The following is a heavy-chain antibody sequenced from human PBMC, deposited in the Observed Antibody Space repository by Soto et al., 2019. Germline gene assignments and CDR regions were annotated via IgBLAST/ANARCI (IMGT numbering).Heavy chain of an antibody. D-gene: IGHD6-25*01. CDR1: GLTLSHYW. V-gene: IGHV3-74*01. Sequence: EVLLVESGGGLVQPGGSIRLACAASGLTLSHYWMHWVRQVPGKGLVGVAEISNDERNIRTSYADSVKGRFTVSRDDAKNTRYLQMNSLSGDDTAVYYCASLSAPDDFWGQGAQVTVSS. CDR2: ISNDERNI. J-gene: IGHJ4*02. CDR3: ASLSAPDDF.